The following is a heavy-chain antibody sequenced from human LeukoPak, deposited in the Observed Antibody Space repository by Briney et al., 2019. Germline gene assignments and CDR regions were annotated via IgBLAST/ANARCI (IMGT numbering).Heavy chain of an antibody. V-gene: IGHV4-59*01. J-gene: IGHJ4*02. D-gene: IGHD3-22*01. Sequence: PSETLSLTCTVSGGSISSYYWSWIRQPPEKGLEWIGYIYYSGSTNYNPSLKSRVTISVDTSKNQFSLKLSSVTAADTAVYYCARLGYYYDSSGYYYGGYFDYWGQGTLVTVSS. CDR3: ARLGYYYDSSGYYYGGYFDY. CDR2: IYYSGST. CDR1: GGSISSYY.